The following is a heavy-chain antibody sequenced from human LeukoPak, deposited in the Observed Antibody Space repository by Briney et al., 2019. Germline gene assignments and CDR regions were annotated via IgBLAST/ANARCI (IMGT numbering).Heavy chain of an antibody. CDR1: GGSVRSYY. V-gene: IGHV4-4*07. CDR2: IYISGNT. Sequence: SETLSLTCSVSGGSVRSYYWSWIRQSAGRGLEYIGRIYISGNTNHNPSLKSRVTMSIDASKNQFSLQLASVTAADTAVYYCARDGAAGTGGYWGQGTLVTVSS. D-gene: IGHD6-13*01. J-gene: IGHJ4*02. CDR3: ARDGAAGTGGY.